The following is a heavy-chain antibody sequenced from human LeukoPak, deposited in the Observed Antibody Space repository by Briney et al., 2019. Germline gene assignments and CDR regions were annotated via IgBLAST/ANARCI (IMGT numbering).Heavy chain of an antibody. V-gene: IGHV4-59*01. CDR2: LSKSGNT. D-gene: IGHD3-9*01. CDR1: GGSISSYC. CDR3: ARARYVNSFYAFDI. J-gene: IGHJ3*02. Sequence: PSDCLSRTGPGSGGSISSYCWSWIRLPPGKGLEWIGYLSKSGNTNYSPSLKSRVTIFGDTSKNQFFLKLSSVTAADTAVYYCARARYVNSFYAFDIWGQGTLVTVSS.